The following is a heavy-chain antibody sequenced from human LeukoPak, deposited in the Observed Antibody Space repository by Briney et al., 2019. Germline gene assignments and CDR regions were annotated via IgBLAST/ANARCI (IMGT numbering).Heavy chain of an antibody. Sequence: ASVKVSCKTSGYTFTGYYIHWVRQAPGQGLEWMGWINPNSGGTNYAQKFQGRVTMTRDTSFSTAYMELSRLRSDDTAVYYCARLTRYYYDYWGQGTLVTVSS. V-gene: IGHV1-2*02. J-gene: IGHJ4*02. CDR1: GYTFTGYY. CDR3: ARLTRYYYDY. CDR2: INPNSGGT. D-gene: IGHD3-10*01.